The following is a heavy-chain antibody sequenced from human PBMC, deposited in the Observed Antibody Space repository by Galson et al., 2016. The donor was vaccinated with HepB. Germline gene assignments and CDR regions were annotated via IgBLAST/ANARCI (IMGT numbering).Heavy chain of an antibody. CDR1: GFTFGDHY. Sequence: SLRLSCAASGFTFGDHYMDWVRQAPGKGLEWVGRTRNKTKSYTTEYAASVEGRFTISRDDSKNSLYLQMNSLKTEDKAVYYFVRGPGMVGATGFDYWGQGTLVTFSS. J-gene: IGHJ4*02. V-gene: IGHV3-72*01. D-gene: IGHD1-26*01. CDR2: TRNKTKSYTT. CDR3: VRGPGMVGATGFDY.